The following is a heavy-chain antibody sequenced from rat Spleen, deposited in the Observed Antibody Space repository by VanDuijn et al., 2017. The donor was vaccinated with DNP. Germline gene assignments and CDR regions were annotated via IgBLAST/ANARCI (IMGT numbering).Heavy chain of an antibody. CDR2: TSSGGGKT. Sequence: EVQLVESGGGLVPPGRSLKLSCAASGFTLSNYGMACVRQAPTKGLEWVASTSSGGGKTYYRESVKGRFIISRDNAKNTQYLQMDRLRSEDTATYYCARITTRGGWYFDFWGPGTMVTVSS. J-gene: IGHJ1*01. CDR3: ARITTRGGWYFDF. V-gene: IGHV5S13*01. D-gene: IGHD1-10*01. CDR1: GFTLSNYG.